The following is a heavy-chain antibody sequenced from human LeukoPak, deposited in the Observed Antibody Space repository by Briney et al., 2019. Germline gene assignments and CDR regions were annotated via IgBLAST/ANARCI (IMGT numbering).Heavy chain of an antibody. CDR2: IKEDGSKT. CDR1: QFTFSSYW. Sequence: AGGSLRLSCAASQFTFSSYWMSWVRQAPGKGLEWVVNIKEDGSKTYYVDSVKGRFTISRDNAKNSLYLQMNSLRAEDTALYYCARYVTALDYWGQGTLVTVSS. D-gene: IGHD2-21*02. J-gene: IGHJ4*02. CDR3: ARYVTALDY. V-gene: IGHV3-7*03.